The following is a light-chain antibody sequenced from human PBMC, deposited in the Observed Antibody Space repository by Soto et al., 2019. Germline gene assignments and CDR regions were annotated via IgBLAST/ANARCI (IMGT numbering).Light chain of an antibody. CDR2: GAS. Sequence: EIVMTQSPATLSVSPGERATLSCRASHSVSSNLAWYQQKPGQAPRLLIYGASTRATSFPARFSGSGSGTDFTLTISGVQPEDFALYYCHQRQSWPRTFGQGTKVDIK. V-gene: IGKV3-15*01. J-gene: IGKJ1*01. CDR3: HQRQSWPRT. CDR1: HSVSSN.